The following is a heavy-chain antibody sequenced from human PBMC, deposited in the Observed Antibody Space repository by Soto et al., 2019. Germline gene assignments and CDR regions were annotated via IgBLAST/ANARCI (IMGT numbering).Heavy chain of an antibody. J-gene: IGHJ3*02. CDR2: ISSSSSYI. CDR1: GFTFSSYS. CDR3: AREGQYSGRRMGTGLGAFDI. Sequence: KAGGSLRLSCAASGFTFSSYSMNWVRQAPGKGLEWVSSISSSSSYIYYADSVKGRFTISRDNAKNSLYLQMNSLRAEDTAVYYCAREGQYSGRRMGTGLGAFDIWGQGTMVTVSS. D-gene: IGHD1-26*01. V-gene: IGHV3-21*01.